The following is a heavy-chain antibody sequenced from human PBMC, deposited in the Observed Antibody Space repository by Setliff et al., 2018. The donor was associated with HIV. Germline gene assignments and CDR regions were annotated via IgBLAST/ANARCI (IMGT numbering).Heavy chain of an antibody. V-gene: IGHV4-4*08. CDR2: VSASGTT. CDR3: AKEGSWNDDSGAFNI. J-gene: IGHJ3*02. D-gene: IGHD1-1*01. CDR1: GGSFSGYY. Sequence: SETLSLTCSVSGGSFSGYYWSWIRQPPGKGLEWIGYVSASGTTKYNPSLQSRVTMSGDSSKNQFSLRLSSVTAADTAVYYCAKEGSWNDDSGAFNIWGQGTMVTVSS.